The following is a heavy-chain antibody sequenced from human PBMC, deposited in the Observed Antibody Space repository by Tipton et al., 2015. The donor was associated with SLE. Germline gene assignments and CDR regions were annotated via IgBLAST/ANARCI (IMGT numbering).Heavy chain of an antibody. V-gene: IGHV4-39*07. J-gene: IGHJ3*02. CDR2: IYYSGST. CDR3: AREYSSSSGAFDI. CDR1: GGSISSSSYY. Sequence: LSLTCTVSGGSISSSSYYWGWIRQPPGKGLEWIGSIYYSGSTYYNPSLKSRVTISVDTSKNQFSLKLSSVTAADTAVYYCAREYSSSSGAFDIWGQGTMVPVSS. D-gene: IGHD6-13*01.